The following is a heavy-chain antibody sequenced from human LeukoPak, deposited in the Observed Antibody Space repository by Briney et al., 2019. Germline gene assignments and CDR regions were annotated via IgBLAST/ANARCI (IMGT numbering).Heavy chain of an antibody. V-gene: IGHV3-23*01. Sequence: GGSLRLSCIASGFTFSNYGMSWVRQAPGKGLEWVSIISGSGDRTLHADSVKGRFTVSRDNSKNTLYLQMNSLRAEDTAVYYCARDDYGEYFDYWGQGTLVTVSS. D-gene: IGHD4-17*01. CDR2: ISGSGDRT. J-gene: IGHJ4*02. CDR1: GFTFSNYG. CDR3: ARDDYGEYFDY.